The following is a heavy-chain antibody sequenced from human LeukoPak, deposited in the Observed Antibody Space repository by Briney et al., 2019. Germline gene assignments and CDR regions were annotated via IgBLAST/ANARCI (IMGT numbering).Heavy chain of an antibody. J-gene: IGHJ4*02. D-gene: IGHD3-22*01. CDR3: ARGGVNYYDSTPQILFDY. CDR2: TNPNSGGT. V-gene: IGHV1-2*06. CDR1: GYTFTCYY. Sequence: GASVKVSCKASGYTFTCYYMHWVRQAPGQGLEWMGRTNPNSGGTNYAQKFQGRVTMTRDTSISTAYMELSRLRSDDTAVYYCARGGVNYYDSTPQILFDYWGQGTLVTVSS.